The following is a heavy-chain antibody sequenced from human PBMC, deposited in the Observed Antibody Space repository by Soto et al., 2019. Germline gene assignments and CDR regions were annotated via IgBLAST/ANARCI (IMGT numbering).Heavy chain of an antibody. CDR1: GFTFSSYA. Sequence: GGSLRLSCAASGFTFSSYAMHWVRQAPGKGLEWVAVISYDGSNKYYADSVKGRFTISRDNSKNTLYLQMNSLRAEDTAVYYCARVEGGYRSVRPPRIIFDYWGQGTLVTVSS. D-gene: IGHD5-18*01. CDR2: ISYDGSNK. J-gene: IGHJ4*02. V-gene: IGHV3-30-3*01. CDR3: ARVEGGYRSVRPPRIIFDY.